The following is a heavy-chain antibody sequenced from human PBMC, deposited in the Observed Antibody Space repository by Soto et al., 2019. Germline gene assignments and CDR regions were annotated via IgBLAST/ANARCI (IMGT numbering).Heavy chain of an antibody. CDR1: GGLFSTYA. CDR3: ARGDSGYVWFNEI. V-gene: IGHV1-69*13. Sequence: GASVKVSCKASGGLFSTYAISWVRQAPGQGLEWMGGIIPVFATTYYAEKFGGRVTITADESTNTAYMELSSLRSEDTAMYYCARGDSGYVWFNEIWGQGTLVTVSS. CDR2: IIPVFATT. D-gene: IGHD3-22*01. J-gene: IGHJ4*02.